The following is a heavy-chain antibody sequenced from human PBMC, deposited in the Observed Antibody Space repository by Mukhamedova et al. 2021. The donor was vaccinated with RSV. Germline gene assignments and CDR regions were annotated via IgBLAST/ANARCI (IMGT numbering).Heavy chain of an antibody. V-gene: IGHV3-23*01. D-gene: IGHD4-11*01. Sequence: AEYMGGRFTIPRDNSKNTLYLQMNSLRAEDTAVFYCAKNVGVTPTNYDYWGQGTLVTVSS. J-gene: IGHJ4*02. CDR3: AKNVGVTPTNYDY.